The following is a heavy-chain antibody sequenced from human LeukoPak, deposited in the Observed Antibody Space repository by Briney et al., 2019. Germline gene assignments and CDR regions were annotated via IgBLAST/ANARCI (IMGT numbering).Heavy chain of an antibody. Sequence: PGGSLRLSCAASGIIVSSNYMSWVRQAPGQGLDWVSAISDSGVTAYYADSVKGRFTISRDNSKSTLYLQMNSLRAEDTAVYYCANLNAPYWGNFHYWGQGTLVTVSS. CDR2: ISDSGVTA. CDR1: GIIVSSNY. J-gene: IGHJ4*02. CDR3: ANLNAPYWGNFHY. D-gene: IGHD3-16*01. V-gene: IGHV3-23*01.